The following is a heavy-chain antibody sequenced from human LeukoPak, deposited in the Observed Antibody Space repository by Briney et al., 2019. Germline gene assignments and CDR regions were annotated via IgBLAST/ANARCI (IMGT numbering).Heavy chain of an antibody. CDR1: GGSIRSYY. Sequence: SETLSLTCTVSGGSIRSYYWNWIRQPQEKGLEWIGYFYYSGSSNYNPSLKSRVTISVDTSKNQYSLKLSSVTAADTAVYYCATRYYYDSTGYFGVFDNWGQGTLVTVSS. CDR2: FYYSGSS. CDR3: ATRYYYDSTGYFGVFDN. J-gene: IGHJ4*02. V-gene: IGHV4-59*08. D-gene: IGHD3-22*01.